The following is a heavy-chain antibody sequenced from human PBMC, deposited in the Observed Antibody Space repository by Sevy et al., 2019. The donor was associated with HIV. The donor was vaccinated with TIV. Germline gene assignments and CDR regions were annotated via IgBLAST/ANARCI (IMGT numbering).Heavy chain of an antibody. V-gene: IGHV3-9*01. CDR3: AKDRYSSGWYSGTFYYGMDV. Sequence: GGSLRLSCAASGFTFDDYAMHWVRQAPGKGLEWVSGISWNRGSIGYADSVKGRFTISRDNAKNSLYLQMNSLRAEDTALYYGAKDRYSSGWYSGTFYYGMDVWGQGTTVTVSS. CDR1: GFTFDDYA. D-gene: IGHD6-19*01. J-gene: IGHJ6*02. CDR2: ISWNRGSI.